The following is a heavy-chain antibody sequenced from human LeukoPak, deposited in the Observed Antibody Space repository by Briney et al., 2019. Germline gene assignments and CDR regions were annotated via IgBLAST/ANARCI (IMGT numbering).Heavy chain of an antibody. CDR1: GGSFSGYY. CDR3: ARAGPRNYYDSSGYFHY. J-gene: IGHJ4*02. CDR2: INHSGST. V-gene: IGHV4-34*01. D-gene: IGHD3-22*01. Sequence: SETLSLTCAVYGGSFSGYYWCWIRQPPGKGLEWIGEINHSGSTNYNPSLKSRVTISVDTSKNQFSLKLSSVTAADTAVYYCARAGPRNYYDSSGYFHYWGQGTLVTVSS.